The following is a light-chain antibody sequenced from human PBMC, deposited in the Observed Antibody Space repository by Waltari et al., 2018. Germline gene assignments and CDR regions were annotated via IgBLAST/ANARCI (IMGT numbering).Light chain of an antibody. Sequence: EIVLTQSPGTLSLSPGERATLSCRASQSVSSSYLAWYQQKPGQAPRLLIHGASSRATGIPDRFSSSGSGTYFTLTISRLEPEDFAVYYCQQYGSSPRFGQGTKVEIK. CDR2: GAS. V-gene: IGKV3-20*01. CDR1: QSVSSSY. CDR3: QQYGSSPR. J-gene: IGKJ1*01.